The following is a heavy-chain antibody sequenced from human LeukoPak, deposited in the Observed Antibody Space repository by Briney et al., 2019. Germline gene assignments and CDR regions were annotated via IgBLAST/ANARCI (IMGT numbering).Heavy chain of an antibody. Sequence: PSETLSLTCTVSGGSISSSSYYWGWIRQPPGKGLEWIGSIYYSGSTYCNPSLKSRVTISVDTSKNQFSLKLSSVTAADTAVYYCARITGEGDAFDIWGQGTMVTVSS. D-gene: IGHD1-14*01. V-gene: IGHV4-39*01. CDR2: IYYSGST. CDR3: ARITGEGDAFDI. CDR1: GGSISSSSYY. J-gene: IGHJ3*02.